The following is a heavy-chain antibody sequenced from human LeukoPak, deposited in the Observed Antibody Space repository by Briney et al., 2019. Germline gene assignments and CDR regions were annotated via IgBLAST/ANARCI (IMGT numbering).Heavy chain of an antibody. V-gene: IGHV1-46*01. CDR1: GYTFTNYY. J-gene: IGHJ4*02. D-gene: IGHD4-11*01. CDR3: ARVYRNVLNY. Sequence: ASVKVSCKASGYTFTNYYMHWVRQAPGQGLEWMGIITPGGDSTSYAQKFQGRVTMTRDTSTNIVYMELSSLRSEDTAVYYCARVYRNVLNYWGQGTLVTVSP. CDR2: ITPGGDST.